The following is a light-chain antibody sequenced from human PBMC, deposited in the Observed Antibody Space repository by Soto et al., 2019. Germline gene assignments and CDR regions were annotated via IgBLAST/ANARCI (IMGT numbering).Light chain of an antibody. Sequence: QSVLTQPPSVSGAPGQRVTISCTGSGSNIGAGYDVHWYQHGPGTAPKLLVFGDSHRPSGVPARFSGSKSGTSASLAITGLQAEDEGDYYCQSYDSTLDARYVFGTGTKVTVL. CDR3: QSYDSTLDARYV. V-gene: IGLV1-40*01. CDR2: GDS. J-gene: IGLJ1*01. CDR1: GSNIGAGYD.